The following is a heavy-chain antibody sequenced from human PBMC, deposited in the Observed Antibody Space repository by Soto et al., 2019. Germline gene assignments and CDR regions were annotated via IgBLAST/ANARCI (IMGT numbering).Heavy chain of an antibody. J-gene: IGHJ4*02. CDR2: IYPGDSDT. CDR1: GYSFTSYW. V-gene: IGHV5-51*01. D-gene: IGHD3-9*01. Sequence: PGESLKISCKGSGYSFTSYWIGWVRQMPGKGLEWMGIIYPGDSDTRYSPSFQGQVTISADKSISTAYLQWSSLKASDTAMYYCARQPEEYYDILTHIPYYFDYWGQGTLVTVSS. CDR3: ARQPEEYYDILTHIPYYFDY.